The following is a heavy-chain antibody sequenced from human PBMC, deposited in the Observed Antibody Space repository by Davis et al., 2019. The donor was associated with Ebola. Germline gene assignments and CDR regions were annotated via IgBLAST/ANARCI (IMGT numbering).Heavy chain of an antibody. D-gene: IGHD5-12*01. V-gene: IGHV5-51*01. Sequence: GESLKISCKVSGYTFTTYWIVWVRQMPGKGLECMGIIFPGDSDTRYSPSFQGQVSISVDKSISMAYLQWSSLKASDTAMYYCARHRPMSLGYRYFDFWGQGTLVTVSS. J-gene: IGHJ4*02. CDR1: GYTFTTYW. CDR2: IFPGDSDT. CDR3: ARHRPMSLGYRYFDF.